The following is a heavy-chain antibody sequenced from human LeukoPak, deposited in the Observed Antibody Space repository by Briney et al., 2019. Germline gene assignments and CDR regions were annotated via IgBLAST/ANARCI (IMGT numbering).Heavy chain of an antibody. CDR3: ARDFSMVRGVVIYYFDY. CDR1: GYTFTGYY. Sequence: ASVKVSCKASGYTFTGYYMHWVRQAPGQGLEWMGWINPNSGGTNYAQKFQGRVTMTRDTSISTAYMELSRLRSDDTAVYYCARDFSMVRGVVIYYFDYWGQGTLVTVSS. J-gene: IGHJ4*02. V-gene: IGHV1-2*02. D-gene: IGHD3-10*01. CDR2: INPNSGGT.